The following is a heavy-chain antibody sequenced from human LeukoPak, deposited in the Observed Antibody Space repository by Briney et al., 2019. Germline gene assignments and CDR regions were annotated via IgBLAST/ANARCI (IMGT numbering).Heavy chain of an antibody. CDR1: GYTFTSYY. CDR3: ARDREGIAVAGPRYYFDY. Sequence: ASVKVSCKASGYTFTSYYMHWVRQAPGQGLEWMGIINPSGGSTSYAQKFQGRVTMTRDTSTSTVYMELSSLRSEDTAVYYCARDREGIAVAGPRYYFDYWGQGTLVTVSS. J-gene: IGHJ4*02. CDR2: INPSGGST. D-gene: IGHD6-19*01. V-gene: IGHV1-46*01.